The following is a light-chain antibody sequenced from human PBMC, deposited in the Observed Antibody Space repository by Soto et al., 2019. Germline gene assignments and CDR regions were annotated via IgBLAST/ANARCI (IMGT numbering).Light chain of an antibody. CDR3: QQYNSYMWT. Sequence: DIQMTQSPSTLSASVGDRVTITCRASQSISSWLAWYQQKPGKAPKLLIYDASSLESGVPSRFSGRGSGTEFTLTFSSLQPDDFATYYCQQYNSYMWTFGQGTKVEIK. J-gene: IGKJ1*01. CDR2: DAS. V-gene: IGKV1-5*01. CDR1: QSISSW.